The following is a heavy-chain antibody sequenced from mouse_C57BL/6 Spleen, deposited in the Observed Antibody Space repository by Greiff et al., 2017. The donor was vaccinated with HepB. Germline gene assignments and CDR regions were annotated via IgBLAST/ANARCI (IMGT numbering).Heavy chain of an antibody. D-gene: IGHD2-5*01. Sequence: QVQLQQSGAELARPGASVKLSCKASGYTFTSYGISWVKQRTGQGLEWIGEIYPRSGNTYYNEKFKGKATLTADKSSSTAYMELRSLTSEDSAVYFCAHSNYEGVWFAYWGQGTLVTVSA. CDR3: AHSNYEGVWFAY. V-gene: IGHV1-81*01. CDR2: IYPRSGNT. J-gene: IGHJ3*01. CDR1: GYTFTSYG.